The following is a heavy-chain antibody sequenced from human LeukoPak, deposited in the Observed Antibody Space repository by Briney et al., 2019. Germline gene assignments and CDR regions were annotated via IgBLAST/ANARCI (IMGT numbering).Heavy chain of an antibody. CDR2: IYTSGST. D-gene: IGHD6-13*01. J-gene: IGHJ4*02. CDR3: ARDGGMGIAATGVDY. Sequence: SETLSLTCTVSGGSISSYYWSWIRQPAGKGLGWIGRIYTSGSTNYNPSLKSRVTISVDKSKNQFSLKLSSVTAADTAVYYCARDGGMGIAATGVDYWGQGTLVTVSS. CDR1: GGSISSYY. V-gene: IGHV4-4*07.